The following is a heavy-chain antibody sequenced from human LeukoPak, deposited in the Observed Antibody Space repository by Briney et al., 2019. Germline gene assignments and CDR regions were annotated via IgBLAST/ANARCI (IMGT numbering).Heavy chain of an antibody. CDR1: GFTFTAYS. CDR2: ISTSSTTI. CDR3: ATRIDY. Sequence: GGSLRLSCAASGFTFTAYSMNWVRQVPGKGLEWLSYISTSSTTIYYADSVKGRFTISRDNAKNSLYLQMNSLRAEDTAIYYCATRIDYWGQGTLVTVCS. J-gene: IGHJ4*02. V-gene: IGHV3-48*04.